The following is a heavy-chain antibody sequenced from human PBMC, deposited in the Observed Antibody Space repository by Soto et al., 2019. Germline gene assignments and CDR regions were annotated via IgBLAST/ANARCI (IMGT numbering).Heavy chain of an antibody. CDR2: IYYSGST. D-gene: IGHD6-13*01. CDR3: ARALRKPAGRTDAFYI. Sequence: SETLSLTCTVSGGSISSGGYYWSWIRQHPGKGLEWIGYIYYSGSTYYNPSLKSRVTISVDTSKNQFSLKLSSVTAADTAVYYCARALRKPAGRTDAFYIWGQGTMVTVSS. CDR1: GGSISSGGYY. V-gene: IGHV4-31*03. J-gene: IGHJ3*02.